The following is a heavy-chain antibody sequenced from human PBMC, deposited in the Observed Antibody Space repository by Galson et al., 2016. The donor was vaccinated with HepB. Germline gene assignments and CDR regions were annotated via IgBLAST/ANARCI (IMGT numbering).Heavy chain of an antibody. CDR2: TIPGFGTA. V-gene: IGHV1-69*13. D-gene: IGHD2-15*01. J-gene: IGHJ6*02. Sequence: SVKVSCKASGGTLNSYGVGWVRQAPGQGLEWMGGTIPGFGTANYAQKFQGRVTFTADESTGTAYMELISLRSEDAAVYYCARGVVLGVPHLGHLYYYYKMDVWGQGTTVTVSS. CDR1: GGTLNSYG. CDR3: ARGVVLGVPHLGHLYYYYKMDV.